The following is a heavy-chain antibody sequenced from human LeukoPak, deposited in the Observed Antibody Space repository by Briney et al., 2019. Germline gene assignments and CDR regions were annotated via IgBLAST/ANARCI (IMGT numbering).Heavy chain of an antibody. CDR3: ARDLRLIAVAGTRVIGWFDP. J-gene: IGHJ5*02. CDR1: GGTFSSYA. D-gene: IGHD6-19*01. CDR2: IIPIFGTA. V-gene: IGHV1-69*05. Sequence: ASVKVSCKASGGTFSSYAISWVRQAPGQGLEWMGGIIPIFGTANYAQKFQGRVTITTDESTSTAYMELSSLRSEDTAVYYRARDLRLIAVAGTRVIGWFDPWGQGTLVTVSS.